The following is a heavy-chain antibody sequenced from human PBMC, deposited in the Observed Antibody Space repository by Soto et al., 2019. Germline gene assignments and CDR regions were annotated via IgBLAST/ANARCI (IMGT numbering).Heavy chain of an antibody. J-gene: IGHJ6*02. CDR2: IIPIFGTA. CDR3: ARSGITMVRGVYYYYGMDV. CDR1: GGTFSSYA. D-gene: IGHD3-10*01. V-gene: IGHV1-69*06. Sequence: GXSVKGSCRASGGTFSSYAISWVRQAPGQGLEWMGGIIPIFGTANYAQKFQGRVTITADKSTGTAYMELSSLRSEDTAVYYCARSGITMVRGVYYYYGMDVWGQGTTVTVSS.